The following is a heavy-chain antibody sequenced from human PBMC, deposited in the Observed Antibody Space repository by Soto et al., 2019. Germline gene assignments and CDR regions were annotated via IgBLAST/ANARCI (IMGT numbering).Heavy chain of an antibody. D-gene: IGHD3-3*01. CDR2: ISPFNGNT. J-gene: IGHJ3*02. CDR3: ARDFWSLLLVPGPPRPGGSGSKRCCFDI. Sequence: QLQLVQSGAEVKKPGASVKVSCKTSGYIFTSYGINWVRQAPGQGLEWMGWISPFNGNTKFAQKFQGRVNMTTDTSTSTAYMELRSLISDDTAMYFCARDFWSLLLVPGPPRPGGSGSKRCCFDIWGQGTMVTVSS. CDR1: GYIFTSYG. V-gene: IGHV1-18*01.